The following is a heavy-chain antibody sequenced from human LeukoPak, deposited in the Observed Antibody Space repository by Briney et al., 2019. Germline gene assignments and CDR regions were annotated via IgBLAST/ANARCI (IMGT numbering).Heavy chain of an antibody. D-gene: IGHD6-6*01. CDR1: GFTFSGSA. CDR2: IRSKANSYAT. J-gene: IGHJ6*04. V-gene: IGHV3-73*01. Sequence: GGSLRLSCAASGFTFSGSAMHWVRQASGKGLEWVGRIRSKANSYATAYAASVKGRFTISRDDSKNTAYLQMNSLKTEDTAVYYCTRPQYSSFSGVDVWGKGTTVTVSS. CDR3: TRPQYSSFSGVDV.